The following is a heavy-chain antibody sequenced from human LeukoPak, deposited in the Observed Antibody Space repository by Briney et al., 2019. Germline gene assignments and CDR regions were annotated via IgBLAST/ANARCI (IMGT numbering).Heavy chain of an antibody. J-gene: IGHJ6*03. D-gene: IGHD3-10*01. Sequence: GGSLRLSCAASGFTFSSYGMSWVRQAPGKGLEWVSAISGSGGSTYYADSVKGRFTISRDNSKNTLYLQMNSLRAEDTAVYYCAKAYYYGSGFPYYMDVWGKGTTVTVSS. CDR2: ISGSGGST. CDR1: GFTFSSYG. V-gene: IGHV3-23*01. CDR3: AKAYYYGSGFPYYMDV.